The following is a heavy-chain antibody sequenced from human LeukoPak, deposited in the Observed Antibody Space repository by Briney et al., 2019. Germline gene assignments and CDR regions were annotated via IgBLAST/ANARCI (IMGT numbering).Heavy chain of an antibody. CDR3: ARVARSYYYMDV. CDR2: INHSGST. J-gene: IGHJ6*03. CDR1: GGSFSGYY. V-gene: IGHV4-34*01. Sequence: SETLSLTCAVYGGSFSGYYWSWIRQPPGKGLEWIGEINHSGSTNYNPSLKRRVTISVDTSKNQFSLKLSSVTAADTAVYYCARVARSYYYMDVWGKGTTVTVSS.